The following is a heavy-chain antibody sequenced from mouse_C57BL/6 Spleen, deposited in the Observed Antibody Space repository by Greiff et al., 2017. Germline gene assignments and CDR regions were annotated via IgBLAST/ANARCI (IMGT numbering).Heavy chain of an antibody. CDR2: IDPENGDT. J-gene: IGHJ3*01. V-gene: IGHV14-4*01. CDR1: GFNIKDDY. D-gene: IGHD2-2*01. Sequence: EVKVEESGAELVRPGASVKLSCTASGFNIKDDYMHWVKQRPEQGLEWIGWIDPENGDTEYASKFQGKATITADTSSNTAYLQLSSLTSEDTAVYYCTYGSFAYWGQGTLVTVSA. CDR3: TYGSFAY.